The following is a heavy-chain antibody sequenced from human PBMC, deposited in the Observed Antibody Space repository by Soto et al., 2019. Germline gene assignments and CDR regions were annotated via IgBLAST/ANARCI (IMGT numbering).Heavy chain of an antibody. V-gene: IGHV3-73*02. CDR1: GFTFSGST. CDR2: IPSKTNTYAT. CDR3: TRQHLDVPVASAIDY. Sequence: EVQLVESGGGLVQPGVSLKLSCAASGFTFSGSTIHWVRQTSGKGLEWVGRIPSKTNTYATAYAASVKGRFTISRDDSKNTAYLQMDSLKTEDTAVYYCTRQHLDVPVASAIDYWGQGTLVTVSS. D-gene: IGHD6-19*01. J-gene: IGHJ4*02.